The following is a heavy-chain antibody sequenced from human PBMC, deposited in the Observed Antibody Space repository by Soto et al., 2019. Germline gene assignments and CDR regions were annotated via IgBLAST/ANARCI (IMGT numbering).Heavy chain of an antibody. V-gene: IGHV4-30-2*01. CDR3: ATVPDY. Sequence: HLQLQESGSGLVKPSQTLSLTCAVSGGSISSGGYSWSWIRQPPGKGLEWIGYMYHSGSTYYNPSLKRRVTLSIDRPKNQLSLKLSSVPAADTAVYYCATVPDYWGQGILVTVSS. CDR2: MYHSGST. J-gene: IGHJ4*02. D-gene: IGHD2-2*01. CDR1: GGSISSGGYS.